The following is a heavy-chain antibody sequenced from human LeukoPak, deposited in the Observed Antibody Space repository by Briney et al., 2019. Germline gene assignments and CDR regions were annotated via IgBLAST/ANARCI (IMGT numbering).Heavy chain of an antibody. V-gene: IGHV3-23*01. CDR2: ISGSGGST. Sequence: GGSLRLSCAASGSTFSSYAMSWVRQAPGKGLEWVSAISGSGGSTYYADSVKGRFTISRDNSKNTLYLQMNSLRAEDTAVYYCAKDYGSGPSPGYWGQGTLVTVSS. D-gene: IGHD3-10*01. J-gene: IGHJ4*02. CDR1: GSTFSSYA. CDR3: AKDYGSGPSPGY.